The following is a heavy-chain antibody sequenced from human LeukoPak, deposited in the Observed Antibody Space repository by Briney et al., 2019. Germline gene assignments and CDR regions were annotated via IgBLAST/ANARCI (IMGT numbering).Heavy chain of an antibody. Sequence: GGSLRLSCAASGFTFSSYAMSWVRQAPGKGLEWVSAISGSGGSTYYADSVKGRFTISRDNSKNTLYLQMNSLRAEDTAVYYCAKDGPWIQLWTGGAYYFDYWGQGTLVTASS. CDR1: GFTFSSYA. V-gene: IGHV3-23*01. D-gene: IGHD5-18*01. CDR3: AKDGPWIQLWTGGAYYFDY. CDR2: ISGSGGST. J-gene: IGHJ4*02.